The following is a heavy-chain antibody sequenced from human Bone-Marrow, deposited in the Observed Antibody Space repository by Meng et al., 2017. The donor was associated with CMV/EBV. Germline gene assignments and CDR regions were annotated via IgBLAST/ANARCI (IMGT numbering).Heavy chain of an antibody. D-gene: IGHD5-18*01. CDR2: ISGSGGST. V-gene: IGHV3-23*01. Sequence: GESLKISCPASGFTFSSYAMSWVRQAPGKGLEWVSAISGSGGSTHYADPVKGRFTISRDNSKNTLYLQMNSLRAEDTAVYYCAKDRSMGIQLWLLGEFDYWGQGTLVNVSS. CDR3: AKDRSMGIQLWLLGEFDY. CDR1: GFTFSSYA. J-gene: IGHJ4*02.